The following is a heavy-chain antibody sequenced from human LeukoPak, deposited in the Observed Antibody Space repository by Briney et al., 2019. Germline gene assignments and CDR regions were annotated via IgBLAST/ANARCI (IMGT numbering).Heavy chain of an antibody. J-gene: IGHJ5*02. V-gene: IGHV4-59*01. D-gene: IGHD3-10*01. Sequence: SETLSLTCTVSGGSISSYYWSWIRQPPGKGLEWIGHIYYSGNPNYNPSLKSRVTISVDTSKNQFSLMLTSVTAADTAVYYCARELLWAFDPWGQGTLVTVSS. CDR3: ARELLWAFDP. CDR1: GGSISSYY. CDR2: IYYSGNP.